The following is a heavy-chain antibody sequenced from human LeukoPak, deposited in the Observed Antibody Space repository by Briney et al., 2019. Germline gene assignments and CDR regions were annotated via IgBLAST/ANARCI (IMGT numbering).Heavy chain of an antibody. Sequence: GGSLRLSCAASGFTFNTYGMHWVRQAPGKGLEWVANIKQDGSEKYYVDSLKGRFTISRDNAKNSLYLQMNSLRAEDAAVYYCARGYISPRMNWFDPWGQGTLVTVSS. CDR1: GFTFNTYG. CDR3: ARGYISPRMNWFDP. J-gene: IGHJ5*02. V-gene: IGHV3-7*05. CDR2: IKQDGSEK. D-gene: IGHD3-16*02.